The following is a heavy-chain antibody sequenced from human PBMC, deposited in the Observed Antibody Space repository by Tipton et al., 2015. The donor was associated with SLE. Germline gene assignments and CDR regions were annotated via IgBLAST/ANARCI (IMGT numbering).Heavy chain of an antibody. CDR2: VYYTGNT. V-gene: IGHV4-38-2*01. J-gene: IGHJ6*02. CDR1: GFTFSPYE. Sequence: LRLSCAVFGFTFSPYEMNWVRQAPGKGLEWVGTVYYTGNTFYNPSLKSRVTISLDTSKNHFSLKLNSVTAADTAVYYCARSPYYYDAMDVWGQGTAVTVSS. CDR3: ARSPYYYDAMDV.